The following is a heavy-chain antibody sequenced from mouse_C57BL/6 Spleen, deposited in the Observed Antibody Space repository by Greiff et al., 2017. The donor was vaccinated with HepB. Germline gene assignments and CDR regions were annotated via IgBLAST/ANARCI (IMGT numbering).Heavy chain of an antibody. CDR2: ISSGSSTI. V-gene: IGHV5-17*01. CDR1: GFTFSDYG. D-gene: IGHD2-5*01. CDR3: ARQDYSNHEFAY. Sequence: EVMLVESGGGLVKPGGSLKLSCAASGFTFSDYGMHWVRQAPEKGLEWVAYISSGSSTIYYADTVKGRFTISRDNAKNTLFLQMTSLRSEDTAMYYCARQDYSNHEFAYWGQGTLVTVSA. J-gene: IGHJ3*01.